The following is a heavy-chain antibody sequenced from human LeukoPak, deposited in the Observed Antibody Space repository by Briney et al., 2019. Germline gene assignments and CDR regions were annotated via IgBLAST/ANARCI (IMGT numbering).Heavy chain of an antibody. CDR2: INHSGSI. J-gene: IGHJ3*02. D-gene: IGHD3-10*01. CDR1: GGSFRGYH. CDR3: AFGERYFAFDI. V-gene: IGHV4-34*01. Sequence: PSETLSLTCAVYGGSFRGYHWSWTRQPPGKGLEWIGEINHSGSINYNPSLKSRVTISVDTSKHQFSLKLSSVTAADTAVYYCAFGERYFAFDIWGQGTMVTVS.